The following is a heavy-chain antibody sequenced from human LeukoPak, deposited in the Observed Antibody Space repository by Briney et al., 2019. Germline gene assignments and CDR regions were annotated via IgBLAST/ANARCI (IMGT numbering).Heavy chain of an antibody. CDR2: ISGSGITT. J-gene: IGHJ4*01. D-gene: IGHD6-19*01. V-gene: IGHV3-23*01. CDR3: AKGIYSSGWSYFDY. CDR1: GFTFSNSA. Sequence: PGGSLRLSCAASGFTFSNSAMSWVRQAPGKGLEWVSTISGSGITTYYADSVKGRFTISRDNSKNTLYLQMNSLRAEDTAVYYCAKGIYSSGWSYFDYWGHGNLVTVSS.